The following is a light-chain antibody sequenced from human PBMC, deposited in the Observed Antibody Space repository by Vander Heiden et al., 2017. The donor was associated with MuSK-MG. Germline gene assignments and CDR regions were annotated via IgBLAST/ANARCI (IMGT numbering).Light chain of an antibody. Sequence: EIVLTQSPATLSLSPGERATLSCRASQSVSSYLAWYQQKPGQAPRLLIYDASNRATGIPARFSGSGSGTDFTLTISSLEPEDFAVDDGQQRSNWPPLTCGGGTKVEIK. V-gene: IGKV3-11*01. J-gene: IGKJ4*02. CDR1: QSVSSY. CDR2: DAS. CDR3: QQRSNWPPLT.